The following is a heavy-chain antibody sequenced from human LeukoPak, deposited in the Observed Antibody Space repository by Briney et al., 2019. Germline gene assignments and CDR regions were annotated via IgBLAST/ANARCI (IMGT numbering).Heavy chain of an antibody. Sequence: SVKVSCKASGGTFSSYAISWVRQAPGQGLEWMGRIIPILGIANYAQKFQGRVTITADKSTSTAYMELSSLRSEDTAVYYCARDRTTMVRGVIVGPYLFDPWGQGTLVTVSS. CDR2: IIPILGIA. V-gene: IGHV1-69*04. J-gene: IGHJ5*02. CDR1: GGTFSSYA. CDR3: ARDRTTMVRGVIVGPYLFDP. D-gene: IGHD3-10*01.